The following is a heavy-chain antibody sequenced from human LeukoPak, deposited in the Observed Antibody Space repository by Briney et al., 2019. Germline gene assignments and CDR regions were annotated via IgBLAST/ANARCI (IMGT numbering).Heavy chain of an antibody. J-gene: IGHJ4*02. CDR3: ARNSDFSFDY. V-gene: IGHV4-30-4*01. CDR2: IYHTGST. D-gene: IGHD3-3*01. Sequence: SQTLFLTCTVSGGSISSGDYYWSWIRQPPGKGLEWIGYIYHTGSTYYNSSLESRVTISLDTSKNQFSLKLSSLTAADTAVYYCARNSDFSFDYWGQGTLVTVSS. CDR1: GGSISSGDYY.